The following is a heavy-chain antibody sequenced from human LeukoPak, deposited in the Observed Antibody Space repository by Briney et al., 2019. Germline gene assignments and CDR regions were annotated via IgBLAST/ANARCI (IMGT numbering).Heavy chain of an antibody. CDR2: IYNSGST. Sequence: SETLSLTCTVSGGSISSSSYYWGWIRQPPGKGLEWIGSIYNSGSTYYNPSLKSRVTISVDTSKNQFSLKLSTVTAADTAVYYCARHDSSGPYNAFDVWGQGTMVTVSS. CDR1: GGSISSSSYY. V-gene: IGHV4-39*01. J-gene: IGHJ3*01. CDR3: ARHDSSGPYNAFDV. D-gene: IGHD3-22*01.